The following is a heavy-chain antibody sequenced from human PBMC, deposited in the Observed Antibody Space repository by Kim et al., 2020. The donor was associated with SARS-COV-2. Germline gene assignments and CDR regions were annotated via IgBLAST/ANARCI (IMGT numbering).Heavy chain of an antibody. V-gene: IGHV1-2*04. D-gene: IGHD6-13*01. Sequence: QKFQGWVTMTRDTSISTAYMELSRLRSDDTAVYYCAREYSSSWYAYFQHWGQGTLVTVSS. CDR3: AREYSSSWYAYFQH. J-gene: IGHJ1*01.